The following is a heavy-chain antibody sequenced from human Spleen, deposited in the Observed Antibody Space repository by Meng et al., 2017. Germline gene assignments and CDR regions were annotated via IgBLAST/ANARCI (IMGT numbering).Heavy chain of an antibody. D-gene: IGHD6-6*01. V-gene: IGHV4-39*07. CDR1: GGSITSISYY. Sequence: LQDAGPGLLSPCGPLSLPSTVSGGSITSISYYWGWIRQPPGQGLEWIAGIYYSGRTFYNPSLKSRVTISVDTSRNQFSLQLRSVTAADTAVYYCARAWDSGTSSYSGGYFHLWGQGTLVTVSS. CDR2: IYYSGRT. J-gene: IGHJ1*01. CDR3: ARAWDSGTSSYSGGYFHL.